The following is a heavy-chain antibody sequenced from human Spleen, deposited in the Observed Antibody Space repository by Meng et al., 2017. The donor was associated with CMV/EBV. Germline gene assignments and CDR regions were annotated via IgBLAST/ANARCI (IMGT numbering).Heavy chain of an antibody. CDR1: GFTFSNYW. Sequence: VQLVEYGGGLIQPGGSLRLSCEYSGFTFSNYWMHWVRQVPGEGLVWVSRINEDGRITSYADSVKGRFTISRDNARNTLYLQMNSLRADDSAVYYCARDLSGSRDYWGRGTLVTVSS. CDR3: ARDLSGSRDY. D-gene: IGHD1-26*01. V-gene: IGHV3-74*01. J-gene: IGHJ4*02. CDR2: INEDGRIT.